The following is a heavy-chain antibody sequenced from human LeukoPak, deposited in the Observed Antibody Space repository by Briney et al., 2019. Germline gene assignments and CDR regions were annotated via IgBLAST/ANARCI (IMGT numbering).Heavy chain of an antibody. D-gene: IGHD6-19*01. V-gene: IGHV3-30*18. CDR2: ISYDGSNK. Sequence: GGSLRLSCAASGFTFSSYGMHWVRQAPGKGLEWVAVISYDGSNKYYADSVKGRFTISRDNSKNTLYLQMNSLRAEDTAVYYCAKVQSSGWSLEAFDIWGQGTMVTVSS. CDR1: GFTFSSYG. CDR3: AKVQSSGWSLEAFDI. J-gene: IGHJ3*02.